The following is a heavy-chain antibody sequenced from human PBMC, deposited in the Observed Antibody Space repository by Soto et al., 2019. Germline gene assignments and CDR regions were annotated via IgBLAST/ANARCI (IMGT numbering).Heavy chain of an antibody. J-gene: IGHJ4*02. CDR1: GFTFSNYA. CDR3: ARGVSYRWVY. Sequence: GSLRLSCAASGFTFSNYAMNWVRQAPGKGLEWVSSISSGSTYIYYADSVKGRFTISRDNAKNSLYLQMSSLSAEDTAVYYCARGVSYRWVYWGQGTLVTVSS. D-gene: IGHD3-16*02. CDR2: ISSGSTYI. V-gene: IGHV3-21*01.